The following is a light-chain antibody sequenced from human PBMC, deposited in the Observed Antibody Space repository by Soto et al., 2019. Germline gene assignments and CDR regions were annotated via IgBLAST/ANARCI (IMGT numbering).Light chain of an antibody. Sequence: EIVLTQSPGTLSLSPGERGTLSCRASQSVSSSYLAWFQQRPGQAPRLLIYSASSMGTGIPDRFSGSGAGREFTLTISRLEPADSEVYYCQQFGDSQFTFGPVTKVDMK. CDR2: SAS. J-gene: IGKJ3*01. V-gene: IGKV3-20*01. CDR1: QSVSSSY. CDR3: QQFGDSQFT.